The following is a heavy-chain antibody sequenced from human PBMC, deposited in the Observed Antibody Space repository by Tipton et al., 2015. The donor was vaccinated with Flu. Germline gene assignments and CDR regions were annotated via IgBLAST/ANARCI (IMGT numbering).Heavy chain of an antibody. D-gene: IGHD5-12*01. J-gene: IGHJ6*02. CDR2: LSGSGGNT. CDR1: GFAGSGFTFSNYA. Sequence: SLRLSCAASGFAGSGFTFSNYAMSWVRQAPGKGLEWVSGLSGSGGNTHYADSVKGRFAISRDNSKNTLYLQMNSLRAEDTAVYHCAKDLSANAALSGKDNYYGMDVWGQGTTVTVS. CDR3: AKDLSANAALSGKDNYYGMDV. V-gene: IGHV3-23*01.